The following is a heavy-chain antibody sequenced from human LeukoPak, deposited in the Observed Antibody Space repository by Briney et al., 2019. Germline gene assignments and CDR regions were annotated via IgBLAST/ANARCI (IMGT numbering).Heavy chain of an antibody. CDR3: ARVSRSAAAGMTFDY. CDR1: GGSISSYY. CDR2: IYYSGST. D-gene: IGHD6-13*01. Sequence: PSETLSLTCTVSGGSISSYYWSWIRQPPGKGLEWIGYIYYSGSTNYNPSLKSRVTISVDTSKNQFSLKLSSVTAADTAVYYCARVSRSAAAGMTFDYWGQGTLVTASP. V-gene: IGHV4-59*08. J-gene: IGHJ4*02.